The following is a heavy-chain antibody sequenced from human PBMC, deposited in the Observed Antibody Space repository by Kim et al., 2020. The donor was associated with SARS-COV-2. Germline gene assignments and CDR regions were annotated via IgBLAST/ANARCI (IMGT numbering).Heavy chain of an antibody. J-gene: IGHJ4*02. V-gene: IGHV1-18*04. Sequence: ASVKVSCKASGYTFTSYGISWVRQAPGQGLEWMGWISAYNGNTNYAQNLQGRVTMTTDTSTTTAYMELRSLRSDDTAVYYCARDSDILTGYYNAFGYWGQGTLGTVSS. CDR2: ISAYNGNT. CDR1: GYTFTSYG. CDR3: ARDSDILTGYYNAFGY. D-gene: IGHD3-9*01.